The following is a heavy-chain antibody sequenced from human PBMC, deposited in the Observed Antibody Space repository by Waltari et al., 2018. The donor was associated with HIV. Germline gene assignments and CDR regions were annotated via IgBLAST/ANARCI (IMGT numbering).Heavy chain of an antibody. Sequence: EVQLVESGGGLVQPGGSLRLSCAASGFTFPTSWVPWVRPAPGKGLVWVSRINPDGTDTRYADSVKGRFTISRDNAKNTVYLQVNSLRGEDTSVYYCARGKDCGGGTCDGYHYYGMDVWGQGTTVTVSS. D-gene: IGHD2-15*01. V-gene: IGHV3-74*01. CDR1: GFTFPTSW. CDR3: ARGKDCGGGTCDGYHYYGMDV. J-gene: IGHJ6*02. CDR2: INPDGTDT.